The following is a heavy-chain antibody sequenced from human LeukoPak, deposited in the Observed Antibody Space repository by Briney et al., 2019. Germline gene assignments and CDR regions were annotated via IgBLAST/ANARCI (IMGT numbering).Heavy chain of an antibody. CDR2: IYYSGST. CDR1: GGSVSSGSYY. CDR3: ARETLEGKFDP. D-gene: IGHD1-1*01. Sequence: PSETLSLTCTVSGGSVSSGSYYWTWIRQPPGKELEWIGYIYYSGSTKTNPSLKSRVTISVDTSKNQFSLKLSSVTAADTAVYFCARETLEGKFDPWGQGTLVTVSS. V-gene: IGHV4-61*01. J-gene: IGHJ5*02.